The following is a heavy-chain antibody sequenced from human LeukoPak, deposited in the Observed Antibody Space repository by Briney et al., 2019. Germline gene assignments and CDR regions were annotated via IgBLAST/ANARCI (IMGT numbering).Heavy chain of an antibody. D-gene: IGHD3-22*01. CDR2: IHISGST. CDR3: ARGPAMIVYHYHYYMDV. CDR1: GGSISSGSYC. V-gene: IGHV4-61*09. J-gene: IGHJ6*03. Sequence: ASETLSLTCTVSGGSISSGSYCWSWIRQPAGKGLEWIGHIHISGSTNYNPSLKSRVTISVDTSKNQLSLKLSSVTAADTAVYYCARGPAMIVYHYHYYMDVWGKGTTVTVSS.